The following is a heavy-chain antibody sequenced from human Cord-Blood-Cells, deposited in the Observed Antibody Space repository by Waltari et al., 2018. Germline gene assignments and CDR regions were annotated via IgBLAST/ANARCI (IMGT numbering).Heavy chain of an antibody. V-gene: IGHV3-7*01. CDR3: ARVGFGVCFDY. Sequence: EVQLVESGGGLVQPGGSLRLSCAASGFTFSSYWMTWVRQAPGKGLEWVANIKQDGSEKYYVDSVKGRFTISRDNAKNSLYLQMNSLRAEDTAVYYCARVGFGVCFDYWGQGTLVTVSS. D-gene: IGHD2-8*01. CDR2: IKQDGSEK. J-gene: IGHJ4*02. CDR1: GFTFSSYW.